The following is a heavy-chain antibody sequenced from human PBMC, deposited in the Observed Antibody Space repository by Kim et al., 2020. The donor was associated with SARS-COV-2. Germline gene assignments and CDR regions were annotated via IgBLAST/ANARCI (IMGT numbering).Heavy chain of an antibody. J-gene: IGHJ6*02. CDR3: STYVRGVTQLHIGMDV. D-gene: IGHD1-1*01. Sequence: PVKGRFTISRDDSKNTLYLQMNSLKTEDTAVYYCSTYVRGVTQLHIGMDVWGQGTTVTVSS. V-gene: IGHV3-15*01.